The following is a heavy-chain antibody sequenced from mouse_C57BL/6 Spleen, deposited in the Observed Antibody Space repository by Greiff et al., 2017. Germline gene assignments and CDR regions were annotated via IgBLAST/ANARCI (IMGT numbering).Heavy chain of an antibody. D-gene: IGHD2-3*01. CDR2: IYPGDGDT. CDR3: ARYDDILAY. Sequence: VQLQQSGPELVKPGASVKISCKASGYAFSSSWMNWVQQRPGKGLEWIGRIYPGDGDTNYNGKFKGKATLTADKSSSTAYMQLSSLTSENSAVYFCARYDDILAYWGQGTLVTVSA. V-gene: IGHV1-82*01. J-gene: IGHJ3*01. CDR1: GYAFSSSW.